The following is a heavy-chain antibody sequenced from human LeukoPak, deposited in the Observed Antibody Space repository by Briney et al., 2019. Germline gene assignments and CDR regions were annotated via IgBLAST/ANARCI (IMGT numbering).Heavy chain of an antibody. D-gene: IGHD2-15*01. CDR2: IYYSGST. J-gene: IGHJ4*02. V-gene: IGHV4-39*01. CDR1: GGSISSSSYY. CDR3: ARHPRYCSGGSCYFDY. Sequence: SRTLSLTCTVSGGSISSSSYYWGWIRQPPGKGLEWIGSIYYSGSTYYNPSLKSRVTISVDTSKNQFSLKLTSVTAADTAVYYCARHPRYCSGGSCYFDYWGQGTLVTVSS.